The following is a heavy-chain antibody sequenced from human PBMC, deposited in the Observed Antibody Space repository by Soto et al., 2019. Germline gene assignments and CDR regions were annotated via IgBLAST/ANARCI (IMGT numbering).Heavy chain of an antibody. CDR2: ISYDGSNK. V-gene: IGHV3-30*18. CDR3: AKDSVYAGVPAADYYYGMDV. Sequence: QVQLVESGGGVVQPGRSLRLSCAASGFTFSSYGMHWVRQAPGKGLEWVAVISYDGSNKYYADSVKGRFTISRDNSKNTLYQQMNSLRAEDTAVYYCAKDSVYAGVPAADYYYGMDVWGQGTTVTVSS. J-gene: IGHJ6*02. D-gene: IGHD2-2*01. CDR1: GFTFSSYG.